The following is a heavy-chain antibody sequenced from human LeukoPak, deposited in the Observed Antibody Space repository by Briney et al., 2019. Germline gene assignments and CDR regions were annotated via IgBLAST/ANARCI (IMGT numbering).Heavy chain of an antibody. V-gene: IGHV1-69*01. CDR3: AGLFYDNSGDAFDI. D-gene: IGHD3-22*01. CDR1: GCSFTFTSHA. Sequence: GSSVKVSCKASGCSFTFTSHAISWVRQAPGQGLEWMGGLIPIYGSANYAQKFKGRVTITSDESTRTVYMELSSLRPEDSAVYYCAGLFYDNSGDAFDIWGQGTMVTVSS. J-gene: IGHJ3*02. CDR2: LIPIYGSA.